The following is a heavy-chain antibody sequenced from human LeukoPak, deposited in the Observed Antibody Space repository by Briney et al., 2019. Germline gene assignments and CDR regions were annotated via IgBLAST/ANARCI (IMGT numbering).Heavy chain of an antibody. CDR1: GLTFSTYW. J-gene: IGHJ4*02. D-gene: IGHD3-10*01. V-gene: IGHV3-48*04. CDR2: ISSSGSTI. Sequence: GGSLRLSCAASGLTFSTYWMNWVRQAPGKGLEWVSYISSSGSTIYYADSVKGRFTISRDNAKNSLYLQMNSLRAEDTAVYYCARSYYYGIYYFDYWGQGTLVTVSS. CDR3: ARSYYYGIYYFDY.